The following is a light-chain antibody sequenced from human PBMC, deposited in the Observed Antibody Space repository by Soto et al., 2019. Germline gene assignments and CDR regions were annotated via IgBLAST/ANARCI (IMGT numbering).Light chain of an antibody. V-gene: IGKV1-39*01. CDR1: QYISRY. Sequence: DIQMTQSPSSLSASVGDRVTITCRASQYISRYVNWYQTKPGKVPNLLIYDASNLQSGIPSRFSGSGSGTDFTLTISSLQPEDFATYYCQQSYSIPPLTFGGGTKVDIK. CDR2: DAS. CDR3: QQSYSIPPLT. J-gene: IGKJ4*01.